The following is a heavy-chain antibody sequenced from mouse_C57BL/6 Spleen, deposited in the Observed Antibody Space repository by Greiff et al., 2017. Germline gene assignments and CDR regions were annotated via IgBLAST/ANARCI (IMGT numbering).Heavy chain of an antibody. CDR3: ARSGTSMDY. CDR2: IRNKANGYTT. CDR1: GFTFTDYY. D-gene: IGHD4-1*01. Sequence: EVQRVESGGGLVQPGGSLSLSCAASGFTFTDYYMSWVRQPPGKALEWLGFIRNKANGYTTEYSASVKGRFTISRDNSQSILYLQMNALRAEDSATYYCARSGTSMDYWGQGTSVTVSS. V-gene: IGHV7-3*01. J-gene: IGHJ4*01.